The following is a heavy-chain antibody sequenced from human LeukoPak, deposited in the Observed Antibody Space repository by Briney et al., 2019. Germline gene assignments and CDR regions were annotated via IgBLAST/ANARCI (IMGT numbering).Heavy chain of an antibody. D-gene: IGHD1-26*01. CDR2: IYYSGST. V-gene: IGHV4-39*01. J-gene: IGHJ4*02. CDR1: GGSISSSSYY. Sequence: SETLSLTCTVSGGSISSSSYYWGWSRQPPGKGPEWIGSIYYSGSTYYNPSLKSRVTISVDTSKNQFSLKLSSVTAADTAVYYCARHAMSWELLYWGQGTLVTVSS. CDR3: ARHAMSWELLY.